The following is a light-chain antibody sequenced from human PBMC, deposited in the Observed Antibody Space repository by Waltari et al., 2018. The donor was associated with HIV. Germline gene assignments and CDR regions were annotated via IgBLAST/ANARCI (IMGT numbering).Light chain of an antibody. CDR2: DVS. Sequence: QSALTQPRSVSGSPGQSVTISCTGSSSDFGGYNYVSWYQQHPTKAPKLIIYDVSERPSGVPDRFSGSKSGNRASLTISGLQAEDEADYYCYSYAGSLLFGGGTKLTVL. CDR3: YSYAGSLL. J-gene: IGLJ2*01. V-gene: IGLV2-11*01. CDR1: SSDFGGYNY.